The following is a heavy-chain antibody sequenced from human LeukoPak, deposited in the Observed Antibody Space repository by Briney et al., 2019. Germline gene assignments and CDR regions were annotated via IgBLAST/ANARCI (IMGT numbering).Heavy chain of an antibody. J-gene: IGHJ5*02. D-gene: IGHD5-24*01. CDR1: GGSIRSSGYY. CDR2: IFYSGNT. CDR3: ARVMTTIEGNWFDP. V-gene: IGHV4-39*01. Sequence: SETLSLTCTVSGGSIRSSGYYWGWIRQPPGKGLEWIGNIFYSGNTDYSPSLKSRVTMSVDTSKNQFSLNLRSVTASDTAVYFCARVMTTIEGNWFDPWGQGTLVTVSS.